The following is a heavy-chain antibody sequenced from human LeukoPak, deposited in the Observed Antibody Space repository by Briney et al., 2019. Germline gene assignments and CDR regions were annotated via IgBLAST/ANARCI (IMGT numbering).Heavy chain of an antibody. CDR2: IYYSGST. V-gene: IGHV4-59*01. CDR1: GDSINTYY. Sequence: PSETLSLTCTVSGDSINTYYWIWIRQPPGRGLEWIGYIYYSGSTDYNPSLKSRVTISVDTSRNQFSLKLSSVTAADTAVYYCARGDRYYYHYTGSYAPDVWGQGTRVTVSS. J-gene: IGHJ3*01. CDR3: ARGDRYYYHYTGSYAPDV. D-gene: IGHD3-22*01.